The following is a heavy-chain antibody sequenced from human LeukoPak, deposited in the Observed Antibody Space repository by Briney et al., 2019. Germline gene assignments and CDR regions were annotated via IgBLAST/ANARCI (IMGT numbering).Heavy chain of an antibody. CDR3: ARGGMITFGGVIDH. D-gene: IGHD3-16*01. V-gene: IGHV4-59*01. J-gene: IGHJ4*02. CDR1: GGSISSYY. Sequence: SETLSLTCTVSGGSISSYYWSWIRQPPGKGLEWIGYIYYSGSTNYNPSLKSRVTISVDTSKNQFSLKLSSVTAADTAVYYCARGGMITFGGVIDHWGREPWSPSPQ. CDR2: IYYSGST.